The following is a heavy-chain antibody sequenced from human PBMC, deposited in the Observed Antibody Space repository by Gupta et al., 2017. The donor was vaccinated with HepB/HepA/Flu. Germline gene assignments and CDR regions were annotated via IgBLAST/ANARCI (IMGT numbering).Heavy chain of an antibody. V-gene: IGHV3-30*03. CDR3: AASRYSSTWNYFDS. Sequence: QVQLVESGGGVVQPGTSLRLSCAAPGFRVSSHGMHWVRQAPGKGLEWVALISAYNDNNIDYADSVKGRFTISRDNSKNTLDLHMNSLRIEDTATYYCAASRYSSTWNYFDSWGQGTLVSVPS. J-gene: IGHJ4*02. CDR2: ISAYNDNNI. CDR1: GFRVSSHG. D-gene: IGHD6-13*01.